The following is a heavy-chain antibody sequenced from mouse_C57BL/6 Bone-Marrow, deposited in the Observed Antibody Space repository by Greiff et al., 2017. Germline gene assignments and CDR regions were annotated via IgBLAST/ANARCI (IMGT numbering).Heavy chain of an antibody. CDR2: IHPNSGST. Sequence: QVQLQQSGAELVKPGASVKLSCKASGYTFTSYWMHWVKQRPGQGLEWIGMIHPNSGSTNYNEKFKSKATLTVDKSSSTAYMQLSSLTSEDSAVYYCARREGYGYDYWGQGTTLTVSS. V-gene: IGHV1-64*01. D-gene: IGHD2-2*01. J-gene: IGHJ2*01. CDR1: GYTFTSYW. CDR3: ARREGYGYDY.